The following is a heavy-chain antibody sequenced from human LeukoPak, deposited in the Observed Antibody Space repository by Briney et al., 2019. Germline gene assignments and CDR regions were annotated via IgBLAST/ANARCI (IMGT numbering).Heavy chain of an antibody. CDR1: GFTFSNYW. V-gene: IGHV3-7*01. CDR3: AREATNYYYYYMDV. CDR2: IKQDGSEK. D-gene: IGHD1/OR15-1a*01. J-gene: IGHJ6*03. Sequence: PGGSLRLSCAASGFTFSNYWMNWVRQAPGKGLEWVANIKQDGSEKYYVDSVKGRFTISRDNAKNSLYLQMNSLRAEDTAVYYCAREATNYYYYYMDVWGKGTTVTVSS.